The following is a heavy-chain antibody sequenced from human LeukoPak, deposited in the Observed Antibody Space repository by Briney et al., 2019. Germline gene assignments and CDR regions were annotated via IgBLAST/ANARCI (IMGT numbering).Heavy chain of an antibody. CDR1: GFTFSDYY. J-gene: IGHJ4*02. CDR2: ISGSGGST. D-gene: IGHD4-17*01. Sequence: GGSLRLSCAASGFTFSDYYMSWIRQAPGKGLEWVSAISGSGGSTYYADSVKGRFTISRDNSKNTLYLQMNSLRADDTAVYYCAKEWGFDYGLRDWGKGTLVTVSS. CDR3: AKEWGFDYGLRD. V-gene: IGHV3-23*01.